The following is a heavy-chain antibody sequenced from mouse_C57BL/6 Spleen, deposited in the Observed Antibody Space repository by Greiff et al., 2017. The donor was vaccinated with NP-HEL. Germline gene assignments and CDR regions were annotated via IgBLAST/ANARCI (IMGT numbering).Heavy chain of an antibody. CDR2: IDPSDSYT. CDR1: GYTFTSYW. V-gene: IGHV1-50*01. Sequence: QVQLQQPGAELVKPGASVKLSCKASGYTFTSYWMQWVKQRPGQGLEWIGEIDPSDSYTNYNQKFKGKATLTVDTSSSTAYMQLSSLTSEDSAVYYCARGGSSYVYWGQGTTLTVSS. J-gene: IGHJ2*01. D-gene: IGHD1-1*01. CDR3: ARGGSSYVY.